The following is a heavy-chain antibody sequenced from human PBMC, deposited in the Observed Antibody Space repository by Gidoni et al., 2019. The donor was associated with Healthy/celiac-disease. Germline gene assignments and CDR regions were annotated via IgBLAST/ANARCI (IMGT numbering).Heavy chain of an antibody. V-gene: IGHV3-23*01. CDR1: GFPFSSYA. J-gene: IGHJ1*01. D-gene: IGHD3-22*01. CDR3: ARGPPPMIVVVILPYFQH. CDR2: ISGSGGST. Sequence: EAQLLESGGGLVQPGGSLRLPCAASGFPFSSYAMSWVRQAPGKGLEWVSAISGSGGSTYYADAVKGRFTISRDKSKNTLYLQMNSLRAEDTAVYYCARGPPPMIVVVILPYFQHWGQGTLVTVSS.